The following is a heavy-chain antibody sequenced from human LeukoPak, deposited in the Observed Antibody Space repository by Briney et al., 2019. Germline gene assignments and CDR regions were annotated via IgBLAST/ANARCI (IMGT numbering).Heavy chain of an antibody. V-gene: IGHV4-34*01. CDR3: ARGYSSGWFDY. D-gene: IGHD6-19*01. CDR2: INHSGST. J-gene: IGHJ4*02. Sequence: SETLSLTCAVYGGSFSGYYWSWIRQPPGKGLEWIGEINHSGSTNYNPSLKSRVTISVDTSKNQFSLKLSSVTAADTAVYYCARGYSSGWFDYWGQGILVTVSS. CDR1: GGSFSGYY.